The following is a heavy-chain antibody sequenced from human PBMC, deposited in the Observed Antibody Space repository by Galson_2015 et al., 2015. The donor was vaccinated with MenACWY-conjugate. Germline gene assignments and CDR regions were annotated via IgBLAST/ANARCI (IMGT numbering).Heavy chain of an antibody. CDR3: ARGVGYCSSTSCYNPFDY. D-gene: IGHD2-2*02. J-gene: IGHJ4*02. Sequence: GLEWMGGILHIFGTANYAQTFPGSVTITADESTSTAYMELSSLRSEDTAVYYCARGVGYCSSTSCYNPFDYWGQGTLVTVSS. V-gene: IGHV1-69*01. CDR2: ILHIFGTA.